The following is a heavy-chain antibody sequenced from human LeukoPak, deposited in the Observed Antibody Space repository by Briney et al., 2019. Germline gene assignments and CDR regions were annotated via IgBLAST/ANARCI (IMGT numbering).Heavy chain of an antibody. V-gene: IGHV1-69*13. CDR3: ARDQGGAGAWYFDL. J-gene: IGHJ2*01. D-gene: IGHD4/OR15-4a*01. CDR1: GGTFSSYA. Sequence: SVTVSCKASGGTFSSYAMSGVRQAPGQGLEGMGGIIPIFGTANYAQTFQSRVTITADESTSTAYMELSSLRCEDTAVYYCARDQGGAGAWYFDLWGRGTLVTVSS. CDR2: IIPIFGTA.